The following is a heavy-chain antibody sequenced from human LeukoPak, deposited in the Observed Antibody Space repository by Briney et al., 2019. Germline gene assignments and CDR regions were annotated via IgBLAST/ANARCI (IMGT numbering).Heavy chain of an antibody. Sequence: GGSLRLSCAASGFTFSNAWMNWVRQAPGKGLEWVGRIKSKTDGGTTDYAAPVKGRLTISRDDSKNTLYLQMNSLKTEDTAVYYCTIVVVITTSFDYWGQGTLVTVSS. CDR1: GFTFSNAW. J-gene: IGHJ4*02. V-gene: IGHV3-15*07. CDR2: IKSKTDGGTT. CDR3: TIVVVITTSFDY. D-gene: IGHD3-22*01.